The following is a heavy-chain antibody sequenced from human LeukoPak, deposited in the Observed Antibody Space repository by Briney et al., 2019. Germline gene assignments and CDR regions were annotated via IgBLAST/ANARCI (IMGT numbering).Heavy chain of an antibody. Sequence: ASVKVSCKASGYTFTGYYMHWVRQAPGQGLEWMGWINPNSGGTNYAQKFQGRVTMTRDTSISTAYMELSRLRSDDTAVYYCARVISDSSGWYYYYGMDVWGQGTMVTVSS. CDR1: GYTFTGYY. J-gene: IGHJ6*02. CDR3: ARVISDSSGWYYYYGMDV. V-gene: IGHV1-2*02. CDR2: INPNSGGT. D-gene: IGHD6-19*01.